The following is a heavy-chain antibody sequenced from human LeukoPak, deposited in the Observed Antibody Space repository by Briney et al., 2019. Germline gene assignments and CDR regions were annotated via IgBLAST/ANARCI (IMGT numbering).Heavy chain of an antibody. Sequence: GGTLRLSCAASGFTFSSYGMSWVRQAPGKGLEWVSAISGSGGSTYYADSVKGRFTISRDNSKNTLYLHMNSLSAEDTAVYYCAKWTGNSVNFDYWGQGTLVTVSS. J-gene: IGHJ4*02. CDR3: AKWTGNSVNFDY. CDR1: GFTFSSYG. CDR2: ISGSGGST. D-gene: IGHD3/OR15-3a*01. V-gene: IGHV3-23*01.